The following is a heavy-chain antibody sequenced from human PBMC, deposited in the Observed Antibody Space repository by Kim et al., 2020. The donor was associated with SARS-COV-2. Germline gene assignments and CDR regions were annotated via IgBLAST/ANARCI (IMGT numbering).Heavy chain of an antibody. D-gene: IGHD3-16*02. V-gene: IGHV4-39*01. CDR2: IYYSGST. CDR3: ARLPRYYDYVWGSYRYTPLFDY. CDR1: GGSISSSSYY. J-gene: IGHJ4*02. Sequence: SETLSLTCTVSGGSISSSSYYWGWIRQPPGKGLEWIGSIYYSGSTYYNPSLKSRVTISVDTSKNQFSLKLSSVTAADTALYYCARLPRYYDYVWGSYRYTPLFDYWGQGTLVTVSS.